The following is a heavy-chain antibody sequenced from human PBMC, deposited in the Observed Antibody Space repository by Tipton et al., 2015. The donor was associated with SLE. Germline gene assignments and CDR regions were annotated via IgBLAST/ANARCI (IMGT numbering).Heavy chain of an antibody. Sequence: TSSSYYWGWVRQAPGKGLESVAYINAASSAIHYADSVKGRFNISRDNVQRSLYLQMNSLRAEDTAVYYCARVWSDYSGGDYWGQGALVTDS. CDR1: TSSSYY. CDR3: ARVWSDYSGGDY. D-gene: IGHD3-3*01. V-gene: IGHV3-48*01. CDR2: INAASSAI. J-gene: IGHJ4*02.